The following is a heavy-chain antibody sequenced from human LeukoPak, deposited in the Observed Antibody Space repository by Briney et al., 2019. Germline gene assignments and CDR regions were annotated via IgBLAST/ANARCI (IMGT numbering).Heavy chain of an antibody. D-gene: IGHD5-12*01. CDR3: ARDLATIDGIAWYYFEN. J-gene: IGHJ4*02. V-gene: IGHV1-2*02. CDR2: INPNTGGT. CDR1: GYTFADHY. Sequence: ASVKVSCKASGYTFADHYIHWVRQAPGQGFEGMGWINPNTGGTDYAQKFQDRIALTSYTSISTVYMELNRLESDDTALYYCARDLATIDGIAWYYFENWGQGTLVTVS.